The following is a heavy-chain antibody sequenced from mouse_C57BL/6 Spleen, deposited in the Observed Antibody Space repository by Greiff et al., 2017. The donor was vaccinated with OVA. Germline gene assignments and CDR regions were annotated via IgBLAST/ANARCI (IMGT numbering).Heavy chain of an antibody. CDR2: IYWDDDK. CDR1: GFSLSTSGMG. V-gene: IGHV8-12*01. D-gene: IGHD1-1*01. CDR3: ARRGDYYGSSGAYCAMDY. J-gene: IGHJ4*01. Sequence: QVTLKESGPGILQSSQTLSLTCSFSGFSLSTSGMGVSWIRQPSGKGLEWLAHIYWDDDKRYNPSLKSRLTISKDTSRNQVFLKITSVDTADTATYYCARRGDYYGSSGAYCAMDYWGQGTSVTVSS.